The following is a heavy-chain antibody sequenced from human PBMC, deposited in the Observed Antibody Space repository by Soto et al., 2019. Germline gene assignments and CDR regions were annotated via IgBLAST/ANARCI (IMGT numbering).Heavy chain of an antibody. Sequence: PGGSLRLSCAASGFTFSSYEMNWVRQAPGKGLEWVSYISSGGTTIYYADSVKGRFTISRDNSKNTLYLQMNSLRAEDTAVYYCARDFGSLGATIDYWGQGTLVTVSS. D-gene: IGHD1-26*01. CDR3: ARDFGSLGATIDY. J-gene: IGHJ4*02. CDR2: ISSGGTTI. CDR1: GFTFSSYE. V-gene: IGHV3-48*03.